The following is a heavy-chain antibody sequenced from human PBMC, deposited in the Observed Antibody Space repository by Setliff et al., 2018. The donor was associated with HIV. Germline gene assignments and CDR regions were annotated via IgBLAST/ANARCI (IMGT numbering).Heavy chain of an antibody. Sequence: PSETLSLTCTVSGGSISSYYWSWIRQPPGKGLEWIGYIYDSGSTYYNPSLKSRVTLSVDTSKNQFSLQLTSVTAVDTAVYYCARKPDSRNWFDPWGQGTLVTVSS. CDR3: ARKPDSRNWFDP. J-gene: IGHJ5*02. CDR2: IYDSGST. CDR1: GGSISSYY. V-gene: IGHV4-59*12.